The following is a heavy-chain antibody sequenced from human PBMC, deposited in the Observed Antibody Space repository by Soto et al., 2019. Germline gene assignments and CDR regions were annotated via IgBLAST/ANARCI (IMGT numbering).Heavy chain of an antibody. D-gene: IGHD2-2*01. Sequence: GASVKVSCKASGGTFSSYAISWVRQAPGQGLEWMGGIIPIFGTANYAQKFQGRVTITADKSTSTAYMELSSLRSEDTAVYYCARGKGGSTSRPPSWFDPWGQGTLVTVSS. V-gene: IGHV1-69*06. J-gene: IGHJ5*02. CDR3: ARGKGGSTSRPPSWFDP. CDR1: GGTFSSYA. CDR2: IIPIFGTA.